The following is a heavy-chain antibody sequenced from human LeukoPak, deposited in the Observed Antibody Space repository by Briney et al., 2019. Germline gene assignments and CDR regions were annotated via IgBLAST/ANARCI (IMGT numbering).Heavy chain of an antibody. CDR2: IHRSGSP. CDR3: AREILGGFNPGAY. V-gene: IGHV4-4*02. Sequence: PSETLSLTCTVSLDSTTSNFWSWVRQPPGKGLEWIGEIHRSGSPNYNPSLQSRVTISIDRSRNQIALEFSSVTAADTAVYYCAREILGGFNPGAYWGQGTLVTVSS. D-gene: IGHD1-14*01. CDR1: LDSTTSNF. J-gene: IGHJ4*02.